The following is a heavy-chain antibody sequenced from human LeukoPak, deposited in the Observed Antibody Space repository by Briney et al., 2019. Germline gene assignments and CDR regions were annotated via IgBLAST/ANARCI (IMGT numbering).Heavy chain of an antibody. V-gene: IGHV4-38-2*01. CDR3: ARSRSRDCSSTSCYSYGLDY. D-gene: IGHD2-2*01. Sequence: PSETLSLTCAVSGYSISSGYYWGWIRQPPGKGLEWIGNVYHSGSTYKNPSLKSRVSISLDTSNNQFSLKLTSVTAADTAIYYCARSRSRDCSSTSCYSYGLDYWGQGTLVTVSS. J-gene: IGHJ4*02. CDR1: GYSISSGYY. CDR2: VYHSGST.